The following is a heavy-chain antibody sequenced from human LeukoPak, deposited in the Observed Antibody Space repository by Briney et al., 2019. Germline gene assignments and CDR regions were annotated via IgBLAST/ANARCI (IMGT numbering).Heavy chain of an antibody. J-gene: IGHJ5*02. CDR3: AREAIFGVDRLIDP. Sequence: EASVKVSCKASGGTFSSYAISWVRQAPGQGLEWMGGIIPIFGTANYAQKLQGRVTMTTDTSTSTAYMELRSLRSDDTAVYYCAREAIFGVDRLIDPWGQGTLVTVSS. V-gene: IGHV1-69*05. CDR1: GGTFSSYA. D-gene: IGHD3-3*01. CDR2: IIPIFGTA.